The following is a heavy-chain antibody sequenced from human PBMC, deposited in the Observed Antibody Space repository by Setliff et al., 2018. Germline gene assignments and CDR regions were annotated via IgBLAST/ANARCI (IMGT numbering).Heavy chain of an antibody. CDR2: IYTDGTT. V-gene: IGHV4-61*02. J-gene: IGHJ6*02. D-gene: IGHD2-8*01. Sequence: SETLSLTCNVSGASFRRGSNYWGWFRQPAGKGLEWVGRIYTDGTTNYNPSLKSRVSISGDTSMNHFSLRLTSVSAADTAVYYCAKEHVVISFVTNTHHHYGMDVWGQGTTVTVSS. CDR3: AKEHVVISFVTNTHHHYGMDV. CDR1: GASFRRGSNY.